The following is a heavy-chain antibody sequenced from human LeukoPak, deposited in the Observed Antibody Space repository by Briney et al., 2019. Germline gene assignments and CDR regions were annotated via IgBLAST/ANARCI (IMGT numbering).Heavy chain of an antibody. Sequence: GGSLGLSCAASGFIFNTYGMHWVRQAPGKGLEWLAVISYDGSNKYFADSVEGRLVVSRDNSNNTLYLHMNTLRPDDTAIYYCAAYHASGTFGYFQHWGQGTLVTVSS. CDR2: ISYDGSNK. J-gene: IGHJ1*01. CDR1: GFIFNTYG. CDR3: AAYHASGTFGYFQH. V-gene: IGHV3-30*03. D-gene: IGHD1-7*01.